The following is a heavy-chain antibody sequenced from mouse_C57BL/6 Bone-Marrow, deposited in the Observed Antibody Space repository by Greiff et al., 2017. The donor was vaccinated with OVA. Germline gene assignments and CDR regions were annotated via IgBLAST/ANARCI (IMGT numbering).Heavy chain of an antibody. CDR2: IFPGSGST. Sequence: QVQLKESGPELVKPGASVKISCKASGYTFTDYYINWVKQRPGQGLEWIGWIFPGSGSTYYNEKFKGKATLTVDKSSSTAYMLLSSLTSEDSAVYFCAIRSRIYGSRAWFAYWGQGTLVTVSA. CDR1: GYTFTDYY. V-gene: IGHV1-75*01. CDR3: AIRSRIYGSRAWFAY. D-gene: IGHD1-1*01. J-gene: IGHJ3*01.